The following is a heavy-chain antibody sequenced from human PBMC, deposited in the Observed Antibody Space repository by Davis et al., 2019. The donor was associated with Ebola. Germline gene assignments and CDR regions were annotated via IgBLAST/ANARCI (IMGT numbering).Heavy chain of an antibody. D-gene: IGHD3-9*01. CDR1: GGTFSSYY. Sequence: AASVKVSCKASGGTFSSYYMHWVRQAPGQGLEWMGIINPSGGSTSYAQKFQGRVTMTRDTSTSTVYMELSSLRSEDTAVYYCAISGADILTGYYNDYWGQGTLVTVSS. V-gene: IGHV1-46*01. CDR2: INPSGGST. CDR3: AISGADILTGYYNDY. J-gene: IGHJ4*02.